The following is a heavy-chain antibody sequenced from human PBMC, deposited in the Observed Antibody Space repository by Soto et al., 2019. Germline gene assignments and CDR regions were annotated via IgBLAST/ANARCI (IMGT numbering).Heavy chain of an antibody. V-gene: IGHV1-18*01. CDR2: ISAYNGNT. CDR1: GYTFTSYG. D-gene: IGHD6-19*01. J-gene: IGHJ4*02. CDR3: AGDPTSGWYGDY. Sequence: QVQLVQSGAEVKKPGASVKVYCKASGYTFTSYGISWVRKAPGQGLEWMERISAYNGNTNYAQKLQGRVTMTTDTSTSTAYMSLSSLRSDDTAVYYCAGDPTSGWYGDYWSQLTLSTFSS.